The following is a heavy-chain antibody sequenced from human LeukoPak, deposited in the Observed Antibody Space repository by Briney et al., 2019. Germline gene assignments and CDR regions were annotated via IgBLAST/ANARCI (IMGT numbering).Heavy chain of an antibody. CDR1: GYTFTSYG. J-gene: IGHJ4*02. CDR2: INPSGGST. D-gene: IGHD3-22*01. Sequence: GASVKVSCKASGYTFTSYGISWVRQAPGQGLEWMGIINPSGGSTSYAQKFQGRVTMTRDTSTSTVYMELSSLRSEDTAVYYCARNRRGYYDSSGYPDYWGQGTLVTVSS. V-gene: IGHV1-46*01. CDR3: ARNRRGYYDSSGYPDY.